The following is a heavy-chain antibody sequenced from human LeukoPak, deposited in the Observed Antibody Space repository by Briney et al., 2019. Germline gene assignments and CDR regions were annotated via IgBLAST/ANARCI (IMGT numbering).Heavy chain of an antibody. V-gene: IGHV1-2*04. CDR1: GYTFTSNY. Sequence: GASVKVSCKASGYTFTSNYSMHWVRQAPGQGLEWMGWINPNSGGTNYAQKFQGWVTMTRDTSISTAYMELSRLRSDDTAVYYCARGVYYYDSSGYQDAFDIWGQGTMVTVSS. CDR2: INPNSGGT. D-gene: IGHD3-22*01. CDR3: ARGVYYYDSSGYQDAFDI. J-gene: IGHJ3*02.